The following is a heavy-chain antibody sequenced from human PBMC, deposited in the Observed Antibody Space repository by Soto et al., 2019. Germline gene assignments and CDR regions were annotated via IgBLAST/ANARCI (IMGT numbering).Heavy chain of an antibody. CDR3: ARGAVGGPRKFDL. J-gene: IGHJ1*01. D-gene: IGHD3-9*01. CDR2: VNARGSGCNT. V-gene: IGHV3-23*01. CDR1: GFTFGSYV. Sequence: PGGSLRLSCAASGFTFGSYVMGGVRQAPGKGLEWVSSVNARGSGCNTYYADSVKGRFTISRDDSKDTLNLQMHSLTAEDTAVYYCARGAVGGPRKFDLWGRGTLVTFSS.